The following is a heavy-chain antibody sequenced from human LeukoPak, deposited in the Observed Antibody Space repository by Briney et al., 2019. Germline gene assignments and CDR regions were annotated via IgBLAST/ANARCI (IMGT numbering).Heavy chain of an antibody. CDR1: GGSISSYY. D-gene: IGHD3-10*01. Sequence: PSDTLSLTCTVSGGSISSYYWSLIRQPPGKGLEWIGYIYYSGSTNYNPSLKSRVTISVDTSKNQFSLKLSSVTAADTAVYYCARSTYYYGSGSYYRRFDYWGQGTLVTVSS. J-gene: IGHJ4*02. CDR3: ARSTYYYGSGSYYRRFDY. V-gene: IGHV4-59*07. CDR2: IYYSGST.